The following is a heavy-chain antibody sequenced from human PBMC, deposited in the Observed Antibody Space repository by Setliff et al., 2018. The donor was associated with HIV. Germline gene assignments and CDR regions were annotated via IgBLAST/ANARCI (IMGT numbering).Heavy chain of an antibody. CDR1: GGSISRRSYY. J-gene: IGHJ3*01. CDR3: VREGKYCSGDNCYSFGAFDL. V-gene: IGHV3-53*01. CDR2: IYSGGST. Sequence: PSETLSLTCTVSGGSISRRSYYWGWIRQPPGKGLEWVSVIYSGGSTYYADSVKGRFSISRDKSKNTLYLQMNTLRAEDTAVYYCVREGKYCSGDNCYSFGAFDLWGQGTGVTVSS. D-gene: IGHD2-15*01.